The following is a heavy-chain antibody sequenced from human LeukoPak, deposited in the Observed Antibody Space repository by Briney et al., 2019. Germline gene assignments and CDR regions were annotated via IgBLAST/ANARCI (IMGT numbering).Heavy chain of an antibody. J-gene: IGHJ5*02. D-gene: IGHD3-3*01. CDR1: GFSVSNNY. CDR2: IYSGGDK. CDR3: AKEPTITIFGPEDP. V-gene: IGHV3-53*01. Sequence: GGSLRLSCAASGFSVSNNYMSWVRQAPGKGLEWVSLIYSGGDKRYAASVKGRFTISRDNSKNTLYLQMDSLRVEDTAVYYCAKEPTITIFGPEDPWGQGTLVTVSS.